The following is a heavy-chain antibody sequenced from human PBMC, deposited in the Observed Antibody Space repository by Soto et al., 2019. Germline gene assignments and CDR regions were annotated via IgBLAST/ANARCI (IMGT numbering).Heavy chain of an antibody. V-gene: IGHV3-7*01. CDR1: GFTFSSYW. D-gene: IGHD3-16*02. CDR3: ARDDDYIWGSYRVFDY. J-gene: IGHJ4*02. CDR2: IKQEGSEK. Sequence: ESGGGLVQPGGSLRLSCAASGFTFSSYWMSWVRQAPGKGLEWVANIKQEGSEKYYVDSVKGRFTISRDNAKNSLYLQMNSLRAEDTAVYYCARDDDYIWGSYRVFDYWGQGTLVTVSS.